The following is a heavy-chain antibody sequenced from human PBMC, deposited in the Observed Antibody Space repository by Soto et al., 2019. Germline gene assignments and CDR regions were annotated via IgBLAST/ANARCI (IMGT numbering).Heavy chain of an antibody. CDR3: AIPRGYSYGYAAFDI. CDR1: GYSFTSYW. CDR2: IYPGDSDT. D-gene: IGHD5-18*01. Sequence: GDSLKISCKGSGYSFTSYWIGWVRQMPGKGLEWMGIIYPGDSDTRYSPSFQGHVTISADKSISTAYLQWSSLKASDTAMYYCAIPRGYSYGYAAFDIWGQGTMVTVSS. J-gene: IGHJ3*02. V-gene: IGHV5-51*01.